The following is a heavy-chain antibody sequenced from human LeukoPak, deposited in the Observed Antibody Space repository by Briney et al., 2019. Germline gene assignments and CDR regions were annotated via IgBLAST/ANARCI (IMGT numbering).Heavy chain of an antibody. CDR3: ARDTKRSRARWENLGFDP. V-gene: IGHV1-18*04. CDR2: IITYNGNT. J-gene: IGHJ5*02. D-gene: IGHD1-26*01. Sequence: ASVKVSCKASGYTFTSYYMHWVRQAPGQGLEWMGYIITYNGNTNYAQKVQGRVTMTTDTSTSTAYMELRSLRSDDTAVYYCARDTKRSRARWENLGFDPWGQGTLVTVSS. CDR1: GYTFTSYY.